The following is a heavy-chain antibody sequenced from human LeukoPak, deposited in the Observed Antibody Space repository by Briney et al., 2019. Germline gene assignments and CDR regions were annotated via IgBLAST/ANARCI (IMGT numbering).Heavy chain of an antibody. CDR1: GGSISSGDYY. CDR2: ISYSGGT. CDR3: ARDHGGTYSRYYGMDV. Sequence: SQTLSLTCTVSGGSISSGDYYWNWLRQPPGKGLEWIGYISYSGGTYYNPSLKSRVTISVDTSKNQFSLKVSSVAAADTAVYYCARDHGGTYSRYYGMDVWGQGTTVTVSS. D-gene: IGHD1-26*01. J-gene: IGHJ6*02. V-gene: IGHV4-30-4*01.